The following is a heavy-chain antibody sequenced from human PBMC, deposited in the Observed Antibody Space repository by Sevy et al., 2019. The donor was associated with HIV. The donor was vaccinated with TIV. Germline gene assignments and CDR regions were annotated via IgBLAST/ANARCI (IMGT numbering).Heavy chain of an antibody. V-gene: IGHV3-30*18. CDR1: GFSSSYYG. Sequence: GGSLRLSCTASGFSSSYYGIHWVRQAPGKGLDWVALISHDGINEYYADSVKGRFTISRDNSKNTVYLEMNSLRNEDTAIYFCANAYSGSYSHSYLYALDVWGQGTTVTVSS. CDR2: ISHDGINE. D-gene: IGHD1-26*01. J-gene: IGHJ6*02. CDR3: ANAYSGSYSHSYLYALDV.